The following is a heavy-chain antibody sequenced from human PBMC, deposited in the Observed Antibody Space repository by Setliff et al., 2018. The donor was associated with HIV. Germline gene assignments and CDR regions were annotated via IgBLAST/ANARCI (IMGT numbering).Heavy chain of an antibody. D-gene: IGHD2-8*01. J-gene: IGHJ5*02. V-gene: IGHV4-61*02. CDR3: ARHKSGLQTLMTWFDP. Sequence: SETLSLTCTVADGSISTGSYYWSWVRQPAGRGLEWIGRIYTSGSTNYNPSLKSRVTMSVDTSKNQFSLNLTSVTAADTAVYYCARHKSGLQTLMTWFDPWGQGTLVTVSS. CDR1: DGSISTGSYY. CDR2: IYTSGST.